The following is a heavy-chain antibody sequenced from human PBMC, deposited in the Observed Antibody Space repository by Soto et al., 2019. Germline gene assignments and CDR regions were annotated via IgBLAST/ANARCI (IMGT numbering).Heavy chain of an antibody. Sequence: QVQLVQSGAEVKKPGSSVKVSCKASGGTFSSYAISWVRQAPGQGLEWMGGIIPIFGTANYAQKFQGRVTXXAXDXXSTAYMALSSLRSEDTAVYYCARERPVGNHDAFYIWGQGTIVTVSS. J-gene: IGHJ3*02. CDR3: ARERPVGNHDAFYI. D-gene: IGHD1-26*01. CDR2: IIPIFGTA. V-gene: IGHV1-69*12. CDR1: GGTFSSYA.